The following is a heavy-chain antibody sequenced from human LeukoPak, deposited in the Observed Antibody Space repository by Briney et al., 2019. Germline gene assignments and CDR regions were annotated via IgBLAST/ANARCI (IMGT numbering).Heavy chain of an antibody. J-gene: IGHJ3*02. CDR1: GYTFTSYY. CDR3: ARDMVPYCGGDCYPLGDLASDI. V-gene: IGHV1-46*01. D-gene: IGHD2-21*02. CDR2: INPSGGST. Sequence: ASVKVSCKASGYTFTSYYMHWVRQAPGQGLEWMGIINPSGGSTSYAQKFQGRVTMTRDTSTSTVYMELSSLRSEDTAVYYCARDMVPYCGGDCYPLGDLASDIWGQGTMVTVSS.